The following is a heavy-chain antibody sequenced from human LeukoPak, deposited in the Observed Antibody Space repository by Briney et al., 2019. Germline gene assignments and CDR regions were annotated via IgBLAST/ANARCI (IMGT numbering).Heavy chain of an antibody. Sequence: GRSLRLSCAASGFTFSSYGMHWVRQAPGKGLEWVAVISYDGSNKYYADSVKGRFTISRDSSKNTLYLQMNSLRAEDTAVYYCARETYGYSYYFDYWGQGTLVTVSS. D-gene: IGHD5-24*01. CDR1: GFTFSSYG. CDR3: ARETYGYSYYFDY. J-gene: IGHJ4*02. CDR2: ISYDGSNK. V-gene: IGHV3-30*03.